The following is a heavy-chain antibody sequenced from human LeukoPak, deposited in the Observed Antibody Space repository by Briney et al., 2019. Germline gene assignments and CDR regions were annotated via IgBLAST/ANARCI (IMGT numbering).Heavy chain of an antibody. CDR1: GYTLTELS. V-gene: IGHV1-69*05. J-gene: IGHJ2*01. CDR3: ARVALTDYYDFWSGYYTGHFDL. D-gene: IGHD3-3*01. CDR2: IIPIFGTA. Sequence: SVKVSCKVSGYTLTELSMHWVRQAPGKGLEWMGGIIPIFGTANYAQKFQGRVTITTDESTSTAYMELSSLRSEDTAVYYCARVALTDYYDFWSGYYTGHFDLWGRGTLVTVSS.